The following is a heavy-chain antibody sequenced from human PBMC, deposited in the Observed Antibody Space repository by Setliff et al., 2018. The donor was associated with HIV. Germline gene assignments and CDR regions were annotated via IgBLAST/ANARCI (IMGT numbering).Heavy chain of an antibody. J-gene: IGHJ3*02. CDR3: TRSPSYYDFWSGYSDDAFDI. D-gene: IGHD3-3*01. CDR1: GFTFSGYT. Sequence: GESLKISCVASGFTFSGYTMNWVRQAPGKGLEWVASISHNGAYIYYTFFVRGRFTISRDNAENSLYLQLNRLRVGDSAIYYCTRSPSYYDFWSGYSDDAFDIWGQGTMVTVSS. V-gene: IGHV3-21*01. CDR2: ISHNGAYI.